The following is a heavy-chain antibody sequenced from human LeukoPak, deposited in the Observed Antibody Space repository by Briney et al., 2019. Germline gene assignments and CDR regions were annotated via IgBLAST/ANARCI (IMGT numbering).Heavy chain of an antibody. D-gene: IGHD1-26*01. J-gene: IGHJ5*01. V-gene: IGHV3-48*01. CDR3: ARVGSRGDWFDY. CDR1: GFTFSTYN. Sequence: GGSLRLFCAASGFTFSTYNMLWVRQTPGKGLEWLFYINSGGSAVHYADSVKDRFTFSRDNAKNSLYLQMNSLRVEDTGIYYCARVGSRGDWFDYWGQGTRVTVSS. CDR2: INSGGSAV.